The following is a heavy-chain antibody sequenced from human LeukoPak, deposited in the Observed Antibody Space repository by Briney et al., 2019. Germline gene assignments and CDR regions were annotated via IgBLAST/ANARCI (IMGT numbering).Heavy chain of an antibody. V-gene: IGHV3-66*01. CDR1: GFSVSSNY. D-gene: IGHD3-16*02. J-gene: IGHJ4*02. Sequence: HPGGSLRLSCAASGFSVSSNYMSWVRQAPGKGLEWVSLIYSGGTTYYADSVKGRFTISRDNSKNTLYLQMDSLRAEDTAVYYCATDSPENYDCVWGTYRPPSYWGQGTLVTVSS. CDR2: IYSGGTT. CDR3: ATDSPENYDCVWGTYRPPSY.